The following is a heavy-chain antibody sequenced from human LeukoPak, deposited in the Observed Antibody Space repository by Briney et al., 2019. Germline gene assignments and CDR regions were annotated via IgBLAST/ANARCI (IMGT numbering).Heavy chain of an antibody. CDR2: ISGSGGST. D-gene: IGHD3-22*01. V-gene: IGHV3-23*01. J-gene: IGHJ4*02. CDR3: AKDQVWIVVGSFDY. Sequence: PGRSLRLSCAASGFTFSSYAMGWVRPAPGKGLEWVTGISGSGGSTYYADSVKRRFTISRDNSKTTLYLQMTSRRAEDTAVYYCAKDQVWIVVGSFDYWGQGTLVTVSS. CDR1: GFTFSSYA.